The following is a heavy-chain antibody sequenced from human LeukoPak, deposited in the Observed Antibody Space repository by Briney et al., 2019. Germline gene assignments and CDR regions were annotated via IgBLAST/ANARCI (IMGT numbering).Heavy chain of an antibody. V-gene: IGHV1-69*13. CDR3: ARENTYYYDSSIPRRPQDWFDP. J-gene: IGHJ5*02. CDR2: IIPIFGTA. Sequence: SVKVSCKASGGTFSSYAISWVRQAPGQGLEWMGGIIPIFGTANYAQKFQGRVTITADESTSTAYMELSSLRSEDTAVYYCARENTYYYDSSIPRRPQDWFDPWGQGTLVTVSS. D-gene: IGHD3-22*01. CDR1: GGTFSSYA.